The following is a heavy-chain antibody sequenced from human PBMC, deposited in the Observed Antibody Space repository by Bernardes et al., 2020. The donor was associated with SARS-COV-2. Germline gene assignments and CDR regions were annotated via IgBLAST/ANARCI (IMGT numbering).Heavy chain of an antibody. V-gene: IGHV3-48*04. D-gene: IGHD3-3*01. CDR3: ARQEPYYDFWSGSSCWFDP. CDR2: ISSSSSTI. Sequence: GGSLRLSCAASGFTFSSYSMNWVRQAPGKGLEWVSYISSSSSTIYYADSVKGRFTISRDNAKNSLYLQMNSLRAEDTAVYYCARQEPYYDFWSGSSCWFDPWGQGTLVTVSS. J-gene: IGHJ5*02. CDR1: GFTFSSYS.